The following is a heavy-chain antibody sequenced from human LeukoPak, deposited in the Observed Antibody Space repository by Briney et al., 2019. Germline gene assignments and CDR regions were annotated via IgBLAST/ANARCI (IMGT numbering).Heavy chain of an antibody. CDR1: SGSISSSSYY. Sequence: PSETLSLTCTVSSGSISSSSYYWGWIRQPPGKGLEWIGTFYHSGSTYYNPSLRSRVTISGDTSKNQFSLKLSSVTAADTAVYYCARRPRSYYDSSGYYSWGQGTLVTVSS. V-gene: IGHV4-39*01. CDR3: ARRPRSYYDSSGYYS. D-gene: IGHD3-22*01. CDR2: FYHSGST. J-gene: IGHJ4*02.